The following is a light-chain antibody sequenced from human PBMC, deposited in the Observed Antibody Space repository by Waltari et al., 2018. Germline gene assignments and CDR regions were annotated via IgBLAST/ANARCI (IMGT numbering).Light chain of an antibody. CDR3: ATWDDSLSGRV. J-gene: IGLJ3*02. CDR1: TSNIGTNT. CDR2: ANY. V-gene: IGLV1-44*01. Sequence: QSVLTQPPSTSGTPGQTIIISCSGTTSNIGTNTVPWYQLLPGTAPKTVIFANYHRPSGVPDRFSASKSGTSASLVISGLQSEDEADYFCATWDDSLSGRVFGGGTKVTVL.